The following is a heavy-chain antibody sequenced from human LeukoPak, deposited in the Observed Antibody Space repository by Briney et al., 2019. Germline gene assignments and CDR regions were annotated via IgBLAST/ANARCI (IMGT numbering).Heavy chain of an antibody. V-gene: IGHV3-30*03. CDR3: ARHVPEYSSSWSSNYYYYGMDV. Sequence: GGSLRLSCAASGFTFSSYGMHWVRQAPGKGLEWVAVISYDGSNKYYADSVKGRFTISRDNSKNTLYLQMNSLRAEDTAVYYCARHVPEYSSSWSSNYYYYGMDVWGQGTTVTVSS. J-gene: IGHJ6*02. D-gene: IGHD6-13*01. CDR2: ISYDGSNK. CDR1: GFTFSSYG.